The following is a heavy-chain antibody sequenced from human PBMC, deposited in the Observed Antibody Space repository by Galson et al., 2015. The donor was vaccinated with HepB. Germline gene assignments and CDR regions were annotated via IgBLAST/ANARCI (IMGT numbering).Heavy chain of an antibody. Sequence: SLRLSCAASGFTFSSYGMHWVRQAPGKGLEWVAVIWYDGSNKYYADSVKGRFTISRDNSKNTLYLQMNSLRAEDTAVYYCARGGIAVAGFDYWGQGTLVTVSS. V-gene: IGHV3-33*08. J-gene: IGHJ4*02. D-gene: IGHD6-19*01. CDR2: IWYDGSNK. CDR3: ARGGIAVAGFDY. CDR1: GFTFSSYG.